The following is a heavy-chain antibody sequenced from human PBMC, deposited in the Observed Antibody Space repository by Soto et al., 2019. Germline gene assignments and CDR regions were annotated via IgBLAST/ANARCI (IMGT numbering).Heavy chain of an antibody. J-gene: IGHJ4*03. Sequence: RASVKVSCKASGYTFTSYSIHCVRQAPGQGLEWIGWINTDNGDAKYSQKFQGRVTVTRDTSATTAYMEVSSLRSEDTAVYYCARDQGYVGYWGLGTLVTVSS. CDR2: INTDNGDA. CDR1: GYTFTSYS. V-gene: IGHV1-3*04. CDR3: ARDQGYVGY.